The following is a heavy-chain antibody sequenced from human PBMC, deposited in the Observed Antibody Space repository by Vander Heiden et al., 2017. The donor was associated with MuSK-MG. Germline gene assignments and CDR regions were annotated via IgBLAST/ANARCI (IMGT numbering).Heavy chain of an antibody. Sequence: EVQLLESGGGLVQPGGSLRLSCAASGFTFSIYAMSWVRQAPGKGLEWVSAISGSGGSTYYADSVKGRFTISRDNSKNTLYLQMNSLRAEDTAVYYCAKDPWIQLWLLGPVWDYWGQGTLVTVSS. CDR1: GFTFSIYA. V-gene: IGHV3-23*01. J-gene: IGHJ4*02. CDR2: ISGSGGST. D-gene: IGHD5-18*01. CDR3: AKDPWIQLWLLGPVWDY.